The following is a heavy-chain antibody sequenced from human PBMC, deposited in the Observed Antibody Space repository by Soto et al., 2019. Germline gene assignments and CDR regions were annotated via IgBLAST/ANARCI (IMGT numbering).Heavy chain of an antibody. Sequence: SETLSLTCXVAGGSISSSNWWSWVRQPPGKGLEWIGEIYHSGSTNYNPSLKSRVTISVDKSKNQFSLKLSSVTAADTAVYYCAKLPAAAIEGFFYYYGMDVWGQGTTVTVSS. J-gene: IGHJ6*02. CDR2: IYHSGST. CDR1: GGSISSSNW. V-gene: IGHV4-4*02. D-gene: IGHD2-2*01. CDR3: AKLPAAAIEGFFYYYGMDV.